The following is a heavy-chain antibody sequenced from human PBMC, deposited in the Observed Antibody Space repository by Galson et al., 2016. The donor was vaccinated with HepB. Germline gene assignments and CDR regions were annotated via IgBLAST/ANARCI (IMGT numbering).Heavy chain of an antibody. CDR2: INPRGGRA. Sequence: SVKVSCKAAGNTFTSYYMHWVRQAPGQGLEWMGIINPRGGRARYAQKFQGRVNMTRDTSSSTIYMGLSGLRSEDTAAYYCARGARRDRSGVVWGQGTTVTVSS. V-gene: IGHV1-46*01. D-gene: IGHD6-25*01. J-gene: IGHJ6*02. CDR1: GNTFTSYY. CDR3: ARGARRDRSGVV.